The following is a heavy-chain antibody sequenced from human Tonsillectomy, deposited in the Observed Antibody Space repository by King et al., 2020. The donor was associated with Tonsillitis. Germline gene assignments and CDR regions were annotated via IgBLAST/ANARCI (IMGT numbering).Heavy chain of an antibody. CDR3: ARDLFIPRAFDI. D-gene: IGHD2-21*01. J-gene: IGHJ3*02. V-gene: IGHV4-59*01. CDR1: Y. CDR2: IYYSGST. Sequence: YWSWIRQPPGKGLEWIGYIYYSGSTNYNPSLKIRVTISVDTSKNQFSLKLSSVTAADTAVYYCARDLFIPRAFDIWGQGTMVTVSS.